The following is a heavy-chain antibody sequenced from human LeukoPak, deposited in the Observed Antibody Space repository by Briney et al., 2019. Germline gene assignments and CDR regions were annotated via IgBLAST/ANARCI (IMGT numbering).Heavy chain of an antibody. CDR1: GFTFSSYW. J-gene: IGHJ3*02. CDR3: ARNPGENDAFDI. CDR2: ISGSGGST. D-gene: IGHD4-17*01. Sequence: GGSLRLSCAASGFTFSSYWMSWVRQAPGKGLEWVSAISGSGGSTYYADSVKGRFTISRDNSKNTLYLQMNSLRAEDTAVYYCARNPGENDAFDIWGQGTMVTVSS. V-gene: IGHV3-23*01.